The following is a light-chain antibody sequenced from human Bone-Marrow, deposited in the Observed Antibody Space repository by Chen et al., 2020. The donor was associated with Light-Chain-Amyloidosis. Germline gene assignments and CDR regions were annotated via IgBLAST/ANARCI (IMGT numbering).Light chain of an antibody. CDR3: QQSYSTPLT. CDR1: QTISNY. Sequence: DIQMTQSPSSLSASVGDRVTIACRASQTISNYLNWYQQKPGKAPKLLIYAAFSLQSGVPSRFSGSGAGTDVTIAIRSLQPEDFATCYCQQSYSTPLTYGGGTKVEIK. V-gene: IGKV1-39*01. J-gene: IGKJ4*01. CDR2: AAF.